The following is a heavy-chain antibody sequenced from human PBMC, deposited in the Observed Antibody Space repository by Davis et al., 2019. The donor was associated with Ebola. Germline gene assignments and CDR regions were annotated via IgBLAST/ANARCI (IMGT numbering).Heavy chain of an antibody. V-gene: IGHV3-30*02. CDR1: GFTFSSYG. CDR2: IRYDGSNK. J-gene: IGHJ6*04. CDR3: ARTYYDSSGHAHGMDV. Sequence: GESLKISCAASGFTFSSYGMHWVRQAPGKGLEWVAFIRYDGSNKYYADSVKGRFTISRDNSKNTLYLQMNSLRAEDTAVYYCARTYYDSSGHAHGMDVWGKGTTVTVSS. D-gene: IGHD3-22*01.